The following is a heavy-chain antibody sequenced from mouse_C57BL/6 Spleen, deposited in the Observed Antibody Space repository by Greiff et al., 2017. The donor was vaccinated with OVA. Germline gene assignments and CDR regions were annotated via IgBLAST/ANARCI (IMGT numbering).Heavy chain of an antibody. CDR1: GYAFSSYW. D-gene: IGHD1-1*01. V-gene: IGHV1-80*01. Sequence: QVQLQQSGAELVKPGASVKISCKASGYAFSSYWMNWVKQRPGKGLAWIGQIYPGDGDTNYNGKFKGQATLTADTSSSTAYMQLSSLSSEDSAVYFCARGVYYYGSNPYYAMDYWGQGTSVTVSS. CDR2: IYPGDGDT. CDR3: ARGVYYYGSNPYYAMDY. J-gene: IGHJ4*01.